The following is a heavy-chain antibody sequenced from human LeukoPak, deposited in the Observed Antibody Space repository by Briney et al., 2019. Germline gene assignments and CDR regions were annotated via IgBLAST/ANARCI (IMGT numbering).Heavy chain of an antibody. CDR1: GGSFSGYY. D-gene: IGHD2-21*01. Sequence: PSETLSLTCAVYGGSFSGYYWSWIRQPPGKGLEWIGEINHSGSTNYNPSLKSRVTMSLDTSKNQFSLKLKSMTAADTAVYFCASDSGRFYFDYWGQGTLVTVSS. V-gene: IGHV4-34*01. CDR3: ASDSGRFYFDY. CDR2: INHSGST. J-gene: IGHJ4*02.